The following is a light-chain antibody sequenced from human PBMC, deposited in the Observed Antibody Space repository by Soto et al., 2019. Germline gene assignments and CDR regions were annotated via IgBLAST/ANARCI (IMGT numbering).Light chain of an antibody. V-gene: IGLV2-14*01. CDR3: SSYTSSIPYV. CDR2: DVS. J-gene: IGLJ1*01. CDR1: SSDVGGYNY. Sequence: QSVLTQPASVSGSPGQSITISCTGTSSDVGGYNYVSWYQQHPGKAPKLMIYDVSNRPSGVSSRFSGSKSGNTASLTISGLQAEDEADYYCSSYTSSIPYVFGTGTKVTVL.